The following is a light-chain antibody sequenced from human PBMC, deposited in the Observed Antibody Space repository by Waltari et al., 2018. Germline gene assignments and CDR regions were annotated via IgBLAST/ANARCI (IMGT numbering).Light chain of an antibody. J-gene: IGKJ4*01. CDR3: MQGTHWPLT. V-gene: IGKV2-30*02. CDR1: QSLVHSDGNTY. CDR2: KVS. Sequence: DVVMTQSPLSLPVTLGQPASISCKSSQSLVHSDGNTYLAWFQQSPGQSPRRLMYKVSNRESGVPDRFSDSGSGTDFTLKISRVEAEDVGVYYCMQGTHWPLTFGGGTKVEIK.